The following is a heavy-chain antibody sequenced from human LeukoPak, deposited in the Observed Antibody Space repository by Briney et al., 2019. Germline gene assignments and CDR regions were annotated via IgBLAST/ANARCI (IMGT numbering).Heavy chain of an antibody. CDR1: GYTFTSYY. V-gene: IGHV1-46*01. CDR2: INPSGGST. J-gene: IGHJ4*02. CDR3: ARYGHSPFFDY. D-gene: IGHD4-17*01. Sequence: ASVKVSCKASGYTFTSYYMHWVRQAPGEGLEWMGIINPSGGSTSYAQKFQGRVIMTRDMSTSTVYMELSSLRSEDTAVYFCARYGHSPFFDYWGQGTLVIVSS.